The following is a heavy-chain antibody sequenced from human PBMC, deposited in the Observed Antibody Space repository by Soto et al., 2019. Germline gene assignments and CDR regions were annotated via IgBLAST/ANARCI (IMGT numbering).Heavy chain of an antibody. CDR1: GFTFSSYG. CDR2: ISYDGSNK. J-gene: IGHJ6*02. D-gene: IGHD3-10*01. CDR3: AKDSFYYGSGSPKGGYYYYYYGMDV. Sequence: PGGSLRLSCAASGFTFSSYGMHWVRQAPGKGLEWVAVISYDGSNKYYADSVKGRFTISRDNSKNTLYLQMNSLRAEDTAVYYCAKDSFYYGSGSPKGGYYYYYYGMDVWGQGTTVTVSS. V-gene: IGHV3-30*18.